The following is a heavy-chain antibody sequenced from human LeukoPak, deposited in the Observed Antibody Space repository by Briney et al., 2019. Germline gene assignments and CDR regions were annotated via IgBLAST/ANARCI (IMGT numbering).Heavy chain of an antibody. D-gene: IGHD6-13*01. Sequence: SETLSLTCSVSGGSVSSSTYYWGWIRQPPGKGLEWIGSICYSGSTYYNPSLKSRVTISVDTSKNQFSLKLSSVTAADTAVYYCARRGNSFFDYWGQGTLVTVSS. CDR1: GGSVSSSTYY. V-gene: IGHV4-39*01. J-gene: IGHJ4*02. CDR3: ARRGNSFFDY. CDR2: ICYSGST.